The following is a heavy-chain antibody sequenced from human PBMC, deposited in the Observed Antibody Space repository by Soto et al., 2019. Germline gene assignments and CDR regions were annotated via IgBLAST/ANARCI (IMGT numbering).Heavy chain of an antibody. CDR1: GGSISSYY. J-gene: IGHJ5*02. CDR2: IYYSGST. Sequence: SETLSLTCTVSGGSISSYYWSWIRQPPGKGLEWIGYIYYSGSTNYNPSLKSRVTISVDTSKNQFSLKLSSVTAADTAVYYCARSSSWYGWFDPWGQGTLVTVSS. D-gene: IGHD6-13*01. CDR3: ARSSSWYGWFDP. V-gene: IGHV4-59*01.